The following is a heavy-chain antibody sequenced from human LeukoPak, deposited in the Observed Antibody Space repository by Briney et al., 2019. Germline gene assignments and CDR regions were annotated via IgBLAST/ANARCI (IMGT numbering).Heavy chain of an antibody. J-gene: IGHJ6*02. CDR3: ARTFGILGYYYYGMDV. CDR1: GESFSGYY. Sequence: SETLSLTCAVYGESFSGYYWSWIRQPPGKGLEWIGSIYYSGSTYYNPSLKSRVTISVDTSKNQFSLKLSSVTAADTAVYYCARTFGILGYYYYGMDVWGQGTTVTVSS. V-gene: IGHV4-34*01. CDR2: IYYSGST. D-gene: IGHD3-16*01.